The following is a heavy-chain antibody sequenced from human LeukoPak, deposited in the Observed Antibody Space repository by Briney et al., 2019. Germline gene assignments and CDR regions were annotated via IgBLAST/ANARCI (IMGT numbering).Heavy chain of an antibody. CDR1: GFTFSSYA. D-gene: IGHD3-10*01. Sequence: GGSLRLSCAASGFTFSSYAMSWVRQAPGKGLEWVSAISGSGGSTYYADSAKGRFTISRDNSKNTLYLQMNSLRAEDTAVYYCAKSLYGHDAFDIWGQGTMVTVSS. CDR2: ISGSGGST. CDR3: AKSLYGHDAFDI. J-gene: IGHJ3*02. V-gene: IGHV3-23*01.